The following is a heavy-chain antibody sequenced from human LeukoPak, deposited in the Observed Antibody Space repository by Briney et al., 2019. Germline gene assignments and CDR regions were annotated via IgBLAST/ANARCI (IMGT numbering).Heavy chain of an antibody. CDR1: GGSISSYY. J-gene: IGHJ4*02. CDR3: ARVGVRGVFVYYFDY. D-gene: IGHD3-10*01. Sequence: SETLSLTCTVSGGSISSYYWSWIRQPAGKGLEWIGRIYTSGSTNYNPSLKSRVTMSVDTSKNQFSLKLSSVTAADTAVYYCARVGVRGVFVYYFDYWGQGTLVTVSS. CDR2: IYTSGST. V-gene: IGHV4-4*07.